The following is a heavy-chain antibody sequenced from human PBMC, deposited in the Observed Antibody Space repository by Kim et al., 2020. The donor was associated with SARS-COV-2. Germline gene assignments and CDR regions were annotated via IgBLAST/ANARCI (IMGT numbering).Heavy chain of an antibody. J-gene: IGHJ4*02. Sequence: DSVKGRFTISRDNAKNSLYLQMNSLRAEDTALYYCANSYGSAAINPFDYWGQGTLVTVSS. CDR3: ANSYGSAAINPFDY. V-gene: IGHV3-9*01. D-gene: IGHD2-2*02.